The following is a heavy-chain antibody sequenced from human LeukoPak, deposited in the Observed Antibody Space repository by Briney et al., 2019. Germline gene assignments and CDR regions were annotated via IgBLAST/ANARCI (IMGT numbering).Heavy chain of an antibody. CDR2: INPTGGDT. V-gene: IGHV1-46*01. J-gene: IGHJ4*02. CDR3: ARVITMVRGAPGY. CDR1: GYTFINYY. D-gene: IGHD3-10*01. Sequence: ASVKVSCKASGYTFINYYMHWVRQAPGQGLEWMGKINPTGGDTSYAQKFQGRVTMTRDMSTSTVYMELSSLRSEDTAVYYCARVITMVRGAPGYWGQGTLVTVSS.